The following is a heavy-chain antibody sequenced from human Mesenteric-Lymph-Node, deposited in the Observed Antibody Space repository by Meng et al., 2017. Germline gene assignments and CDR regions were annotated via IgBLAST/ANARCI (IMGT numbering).Heavy chain of an antibody. CDR3: ARDPGFGAYDI. Sequence: GGSLRLSCAASGFTLSGYWMNWIRQAPGKGLELVAITNEEGSVRKYEGSVKGRFTISRDNAKNSLYLQMNSLGGEDTAVYYCARDPGFGAYDIWGQGTLVTVSS. CDR2: TNEEGSVR. V-gene: IGHV3-7*01. D-gene: IGHD3-3*01. J-gene: IGHJ3*02. CDR1: GFTLSGYW.